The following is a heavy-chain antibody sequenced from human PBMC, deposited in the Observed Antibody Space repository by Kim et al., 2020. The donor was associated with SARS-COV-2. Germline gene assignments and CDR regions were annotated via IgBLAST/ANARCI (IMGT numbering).Heavy chain of an antibody. Sequence: ASVKVSCKSSGYTFTSYAMHWVRQAPGQRLEWMGWINAGNGNTKYSQKFQGRVTITRDTSASTAYMELSSLRSEDTAVYYCARMLRGLRDGYNYEDYWGQGTLVPVSS. J-gene: IGHJ4*02. D-gene: IGHD5-12*01. CDR3: ARMLRGLRDGYNYEDY. CDR1: GYTFTSYA. V-gene: IGHV1-3*01. CDR2: INAGNGNT.